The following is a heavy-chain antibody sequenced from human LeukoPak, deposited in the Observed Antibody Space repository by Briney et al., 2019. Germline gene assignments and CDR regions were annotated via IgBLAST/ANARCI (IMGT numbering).Heavy chain of an antibody. CDR1: TFTVSTNY. V-gene: IGHV3-66*01. CDR2: IYTGGSP. Sequence: PGGSLRLSCAASTFTVSTNYMTWVRQAPGKGLEWVSMIYTGGSPYYADSVKGRFTISRNNSKNTLNLQMNSLRAEDTAVYYCIHLTDGWIDYWGQGTMVTVSS. J-gene: IGHJ4*02. D-gene: IGHD5-24*01. CDR3: IHLTDGWIDY.